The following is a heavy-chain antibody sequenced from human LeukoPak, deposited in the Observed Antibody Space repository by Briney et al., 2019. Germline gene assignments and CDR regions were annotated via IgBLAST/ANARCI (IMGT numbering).Heavy chain of an antibody. Sequence: PGGSLRLSCAASGFTFSSYSMNWVRQAPGKGLEWVSSISSSSSYIYYADSVKGRFTISRDNAKNSLYLQMNSLRAEDTAVYYCAGDMMYSSGWGYYYYYGMDVWGQGTTVTVSS. V-gene: IGHV3-21*01. J-gene: IGHJ6*02. CDR1: GFTFSSYS. CDR2: ISSSSSYI. D-gene: IGHD6-19*01. CDR3: AGDMMYSSGWGYYYYYGMDV.